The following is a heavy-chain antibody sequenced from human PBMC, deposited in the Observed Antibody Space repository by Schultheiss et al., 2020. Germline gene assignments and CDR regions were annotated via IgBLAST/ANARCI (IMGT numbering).Heavy chain of an antibody. Sequence: GESLKISCAASGFTFSSYSMNWVRQAPGKGLVWVSRINCDGSSTTYADSVKGRFTISRDNAKNTLYLQMNSLRAEDTAVYYCARGWGGSGGIGFLNYWGQGTLVTVSS. CDR2: INCDGSST. V-gene: IGHV3-74*01. D-gene: IGHD3-10*01. J-gene: IGHJ4*02. CDR1: GFTFSSYS. CDR3: ARGWGGSGGIGFLNY.